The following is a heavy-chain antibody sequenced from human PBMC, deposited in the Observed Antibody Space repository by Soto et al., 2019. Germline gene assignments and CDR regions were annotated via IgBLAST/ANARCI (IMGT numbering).Heavy chain of an antibody. Sequence: PGGSLRLSCAASGFTFSISWMHWVRQAPGKGLVWVSHINSDGTDTNYADSVKGRFTISRDNAKNTVYLQMNSLRAEDTAVYHCARDWSYALNYWGQGSLVTVSS. J-gene: IGHJ4*02. D-gene: IGHD3-16*01. CDR1: GFTFSISW. CDR2: INSDGTDT. V-gene: IGHV3-74*01. CDR3: ARDWSYALNY.